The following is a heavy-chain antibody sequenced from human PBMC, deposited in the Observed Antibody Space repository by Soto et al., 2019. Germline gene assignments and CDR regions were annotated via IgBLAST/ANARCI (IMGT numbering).Heavy chain of an antibody. CDR1: EVTFTGFG. D-gene: IGHD1-26*01. J-gene: IGHJ4*02. V-gene: IGHV3-33*01. CDR2: IRFDGSNT. CDR3: ARDGVGTTTYFGYFDY. Sequence: PLRLSCAASEVTFTGFGMHWVRQAPGKGLEWVAVIRFDGSNTYYADSVKGRFTISRDNPKNMLYLQMNSLRAEDTAIYYCARDGVGTTTYFGYFDYWGLGTLVTVSS.